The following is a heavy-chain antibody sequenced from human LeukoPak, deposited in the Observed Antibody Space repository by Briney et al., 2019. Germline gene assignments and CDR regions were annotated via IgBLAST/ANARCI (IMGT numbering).Heavy chain of an antibody. V-gene: IGHV3-30*04. CDR2: ISYDGSDE. Sequence: GGSLRLSCVASGLAFSSYSMHWVRQAPGKGLEWVGVISYDGSDEYYTDSVKARFTISRDNSKNTVYLQMNSLRADDTAVYYCARDFTPEWFDIHWGQGTLVTVS. CDR1: GLAFSSYS. J-gene: IGHJ4*02. D-gene: IGHD3-3*01. CDR3: ARDFTPEWFDIH.